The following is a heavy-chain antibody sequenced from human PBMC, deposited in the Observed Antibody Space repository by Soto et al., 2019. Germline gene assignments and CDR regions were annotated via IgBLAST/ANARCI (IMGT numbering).Heavy chain of an antibody. V-gene: IGHV1-18*01. CDR1: GYTFIRYG. CDR3: ARGGYYDNSWGKVSHYGLDV. J-gene: IGHJ6*02. CDR2: LSPYNDYT. D-gene: IGHD3-22*01. Sequence: QVQLVQSADEVQKPGASVKVSCQASGYTFIRYGITWVRQAPGQGLEWMGWLSPYNDYTIYAQKLQGRLTMTTDRSKRIVYLSLRGLRSDDTAVYYCARGGYYDNSWGKVSHYGLDVWGQGTSVTVSS.